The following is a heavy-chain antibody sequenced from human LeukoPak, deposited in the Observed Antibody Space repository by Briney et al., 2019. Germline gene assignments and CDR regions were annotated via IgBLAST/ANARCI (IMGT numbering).Heavy chain of an antibody. V-gene: IGHV3-23*01. CDR2: ISGSGGAT. CDR1: GLTFNNYG. J-gene: IGHJ4*02. Sequence: GGSLRLSCAASGLTFNNYGSAWVCQAPGKGLEWVSSISGSGGATNCAGSVKGRVTVFRDTSKKTLDLQMNSLRAEDTAVYYCARTELVGYYGSGSYSDYWGQGTLVTVSS. D-gene: IGHD3-10*01. CDR3: ARTELVGYYGSGSYSDY.